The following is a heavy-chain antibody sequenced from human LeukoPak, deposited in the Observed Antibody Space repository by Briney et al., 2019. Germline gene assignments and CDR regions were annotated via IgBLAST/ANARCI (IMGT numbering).Heavy chain of an antibody. V-gene: IGHV3-21*01. CDR3: ARVGVLLWFGSDY. J-gene: IGHJ4*02. CDR2: ISSSSYI. D-gene: IGHD3-10*01. Sequence: PGGSLRLSCAASGFTFSSYSMNWVRQAPGKGLEWVSSISSSSYIYYADSVKGRFTISRDNAKNSLYLQMNSLRAEDTAVYYCARVGVLLWFGSDYWGQGTLVTVSS. CDR1: GFTFSSYS.